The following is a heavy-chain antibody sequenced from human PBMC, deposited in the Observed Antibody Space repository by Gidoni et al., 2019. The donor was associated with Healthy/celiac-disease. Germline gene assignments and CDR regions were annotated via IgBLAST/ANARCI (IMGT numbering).Heavy chain of an antibody. Sequence: VQLVASGGGVVQPGRSLSLSCAASGSTFSSYGMHWVRQAPGKGLAWVAVISYDGSNKYYADSVKGRFTISRDNSKNTLYLQMNSLRAEDTAVYYCAKGGDVDTAMVRGYWGQGTLVTVSS. CDR3: AKGGDVDTAMVRGY. CDR2: ISYDGSNK. J-gene: IGHJ4*02. V-gene: IGHV3-30*18. D-gene: IGHD5-18*01. CDR1: GSTFSSYG.